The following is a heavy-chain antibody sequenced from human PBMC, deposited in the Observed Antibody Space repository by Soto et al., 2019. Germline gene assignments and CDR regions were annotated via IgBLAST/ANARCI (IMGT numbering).Heavy chain of an antibody. CDR2: MHDRGTT. V-gene: IGHV4-30-4*01. J-gene: IGHJ1*01. CDR1: GASVTSGDYY. D-gene: IGHD3-3*01. CDR3: DRGGLYDLWSGLFD. Sequence: QAQLQESGPGLVRPSQTLSLSCSVSGASVTSGDYYWNWIRQTPGTGPEWLGYMHDRGTTSYNPSLKSRVTISRDTSKNQFSLKLTSVSAADTAVYFCDRGGLYDLWSGLFDLGQGIRVTVAS.